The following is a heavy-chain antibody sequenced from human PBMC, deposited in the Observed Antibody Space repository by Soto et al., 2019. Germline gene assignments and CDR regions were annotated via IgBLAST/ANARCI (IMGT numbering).Heavy chain of an antibody. CDR2: IKQDGSEK. J-gene: IGHJ4*02. Sequence: PSETLSLSCAASGFNFSSYWMSWVRQATGKGLEWVANIKQDGSEKYYVDSVKGRFTISRDNAKNSLYLQMNSLRAEDTAVYYCARGLYYYDSRGYWGYWGQGTLVTSPQ. D-gene: IGHD3-22*01. V-gene: IGHV3-7*01. CDR1: GFNFSSYW. CDR3: ARGLYYYDSRGYWGY.